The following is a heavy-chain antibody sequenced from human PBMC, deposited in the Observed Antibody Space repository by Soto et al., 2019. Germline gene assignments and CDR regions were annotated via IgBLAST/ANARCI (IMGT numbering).Heavy chain of an antibody. J-gene: IGHJ4*02. V-gene: IGHV3-53*01. Sequence: EVLLVESGGGLIQPGGSLRLSCAVTEFSVSSYYMSWVRQAPGKGLEWVAVIYSDGTTYHADSVTGRFTISSDNFMNTLYLQINSLRAADTAVYQCARFYVAGSCFFEYWGQGTLVTVSS. CDR3: ARFYVAGSCFFEY. CDR2: IYSDGTT. CDR1: EFSVSSYY. D-gene: IGHD3-10*01.